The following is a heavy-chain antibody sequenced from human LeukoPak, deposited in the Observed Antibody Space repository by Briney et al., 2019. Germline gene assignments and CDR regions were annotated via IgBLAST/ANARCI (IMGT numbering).Heavy chain of an antibody. D-gene: IGHD6-13*01. CDR2: IYYSGST. Sequence: PSETLSLTCTVSGGSISGSSYYWGWTRQPPGKGLEWIGSIYYSGSTYYNPSLKSRVTISVDTSKNQFSLKLSSVTAADTAVYYCASYSSSWYYFDYWGQGTLVTVSS. CDR3: ASYSSSWYYFDY. J-gene: IGHJ4*02. CDR1: GGSISGSSYY. V-gene: IGHV4-39*07.